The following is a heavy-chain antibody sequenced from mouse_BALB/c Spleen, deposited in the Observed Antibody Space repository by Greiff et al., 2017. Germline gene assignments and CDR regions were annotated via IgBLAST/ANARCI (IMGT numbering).Heavy chain of an antibody. J-gene: IGHJ1*01. CDR3: ARRGSSWYFDV. Sequence: QVQLQQPGAELVKPGASVKMSCKASGYTFTSYNMHWVKQTPGQGLEWIGAIYPGNGDTSYNQKFKGKATLTVDTSSSTAYMQLSSLTSEDTAVYFCARRGSSWYFDVWGAGTTVTVSS. V-gene: IGHV1-12*01. CDR1: GYTFTSYN. D-gene: IGHD1-1*01. CDR2: IYPGNGDT.